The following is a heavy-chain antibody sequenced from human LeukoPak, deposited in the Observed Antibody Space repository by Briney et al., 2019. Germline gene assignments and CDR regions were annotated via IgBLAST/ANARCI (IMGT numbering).Heavy chain of an antibody. CDR2: INPNSGGT. J-gene: IGHJ5*02. CDR1: GYTFTGYY. CDR3: ARGAQYFYDTSHPFDP. Sequence: ASVKVSCKASGYTFTGYYMHWVRQAPGQGLEWMRWINPNSGGTNYAQKFQGRVTMTRDTSISTAYMELSRLRSDDTAVYYCARGAQYFYDTSHPFDPWGQGTLVTVSS. D-gene: IGHD3-22*01. V-gene: IGHV1-2*02.